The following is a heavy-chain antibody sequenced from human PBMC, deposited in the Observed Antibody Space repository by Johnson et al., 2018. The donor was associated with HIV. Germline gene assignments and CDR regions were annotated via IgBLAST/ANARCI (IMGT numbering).Heavy chain of an antibody. J-gene: IGHJ3*02. D-gene: IGHD5-24*01. Sequence: QVQLVESGGGVVQPGRSLRLSCAASGFTFSSYAMHWVSQAPGKGLEWVAVISYDGSNKYYADSVKGRFTISRDNSKNTLYLQMNSLRAEDTAVYYCARGMARIACDIWGQGTMVTVSS. CDR3: ARGMARIACDI. CDR1: GFTFSSYA. V-gene: IGHV3-30*04. CDR2: ISYDGSNK.